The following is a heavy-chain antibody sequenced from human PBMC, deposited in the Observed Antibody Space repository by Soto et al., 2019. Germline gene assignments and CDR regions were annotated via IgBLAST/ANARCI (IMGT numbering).Heavy chain of an antibody. CDR1: GFTLINSA. Sequence: SLSLTCATSGFTLINSATHWVRQAPGKGLEWVSGISWNSNTIAYADSVKGRFTISRDNAKNSLYLQMNSLRAEDTAFYYCVKDSCPNWGQVTPVTVSP. CDR3: VKDSCPN. D-gene: IGHD2-15*01. V-gene: IGHV3-9*01. J-gene: IGHJ4*02. CDR2: ISWNSNTI.